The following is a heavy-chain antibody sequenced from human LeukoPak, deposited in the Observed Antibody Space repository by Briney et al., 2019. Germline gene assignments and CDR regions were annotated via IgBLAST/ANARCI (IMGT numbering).Heavy chain of an antibody. CDR1: GGTFSSYA. Sequence: SSVKVSRKASGGTFSSYAISWVRQAPGQGLEWMGGIIPIFGTANYAQKFQGRVTITTDESTSTAYMELSSLRSEDTAVYYCARDHDILTGYLDYWGQGTLVTVSS. CDR3: ARDHDILTGYLDY. D-gene: IGHD3-9*01. V-gene: IGHV1-69*05. CDR2: IIPIFGTA. J-gene: IGHJ4*02.